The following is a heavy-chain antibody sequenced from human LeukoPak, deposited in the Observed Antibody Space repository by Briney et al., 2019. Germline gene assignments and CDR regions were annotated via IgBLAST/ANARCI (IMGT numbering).Heavy chain of an antibody. CDR1: GYTFTTNN. CDR3: ARDQEGFDN. V-gene: IGHV1-46*01. J-gene: IGHJ4*02. CDR2: IYPSDGRK. Sequence: ASVRVSSTASGYTFTTNNIHWVRQAPGQGREWVGMIYPSDGRKSYAQKSQGRVTVTRATSTSTVHMELSGLTSEDTAVYYCARDQEGFDNWGQGTLVTVSS.